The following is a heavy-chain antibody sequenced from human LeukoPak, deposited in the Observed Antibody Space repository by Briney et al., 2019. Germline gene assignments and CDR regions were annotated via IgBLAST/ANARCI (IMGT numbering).Heavy chain of an antibody. Sequence: SETLSLTCTVSGGSISSSSYYWGWIRQPPGKGLVWIGSIYYSGSTYYNPSLKSRVTISVDTSKNQFSLKLSSVTAADTAVYYCPRHAPARPPRDYDILTGYYPNWFDPWGQGTLVTVSS. CDR1: GGSISSSSYY. V-gene: IGHV4-39*01. D-gene: IGHD3-9*01. CDR3: PRHAPARPPRDYDILTGYYPNWFDP. CDR2: IYYSGST. J-gene: IGHJ5*02.